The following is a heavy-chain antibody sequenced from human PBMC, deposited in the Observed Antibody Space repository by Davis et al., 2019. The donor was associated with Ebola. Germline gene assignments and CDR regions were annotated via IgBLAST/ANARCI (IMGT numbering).Heavy chain of an antibody. Sequence: AASVKVSCKASGYTFTSYDINWVRQATGQGLEWMGWMNPNSGNTGYAQKFQGRVTMTRNTSISTAYMELSSLRSDDTAVYYCARVCGSCYLWVWDYGMDVWGQGTAVTVSS. CDR2: MNPNSGNT. J-gene: IGHJ6*02. V-gene: IGHV1-8*01. CDR3: ARVCGSCYLWVWDYGMDV. CDR1: GYTFTSYD. D-gene: IGHD2-15*01.